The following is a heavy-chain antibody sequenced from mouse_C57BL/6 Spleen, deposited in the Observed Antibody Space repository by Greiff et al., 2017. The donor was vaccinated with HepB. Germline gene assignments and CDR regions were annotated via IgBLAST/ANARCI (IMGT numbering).Heavy chain of an antibody. V-gene: IGHV5-16*01. CDR3: ARVTTYYAYFDY. J-gene: IGHJ2*01. CDR1: GFTFSDYY. D-gene: IGHD2-10*01. Sequence: EVKLMESEGGLVQPGSSMKLSCTASGFTFSDYYMAWVRQVPEKGLEWVANINYDGSSTYYLDSLKSRFIISRDNAKNILYLQMSSLKSEDTATYYCARVTTYYAYFDYWGQGTTLTVSS. CDR2: INYDGSST.